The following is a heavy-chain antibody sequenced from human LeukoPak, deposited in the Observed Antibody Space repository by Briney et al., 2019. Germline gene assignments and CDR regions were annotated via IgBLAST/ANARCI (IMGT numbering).Heavy chain of an antibody. J-gene: IGHJ4*02. CDR2: IRYDGSNK. Sequence: GGSLKLSCAASGFTFSNYGMHWVRQAPGKGLEWVAFIRYDGSNKYYADSVKGRFTTSRDNSKNTLYLQMNSLRAEDTAVYYCAKEPGYDFWSGYSTFDYWGQGTLVTVSS. V-gene: IGHV3-30*02. CDR1: GFTFSNYG. CDR3: AKEPGYDFWSGYSTFDY. D-gene: IGHD3-3*01.